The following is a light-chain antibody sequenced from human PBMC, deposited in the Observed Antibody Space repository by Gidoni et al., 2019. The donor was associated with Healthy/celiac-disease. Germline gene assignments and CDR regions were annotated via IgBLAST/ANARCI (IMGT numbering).Light chain of an antibody. CDR3: QQSYSTPHT. J-gene: IGKJ2*01. CDR1: QSISSY. V-gene: IGKV1-39*01. CDR2: AGS. Sequence: DIQLTPSPSSLSASVGDRVTITCRASQSISSYLNWYQQKPGKAPKLLIYAGSSLQSGVPSRFSGSGSGTDFTLTISSLQPEDFATYYCQQSYSTPHTFGQGTKLEIK.